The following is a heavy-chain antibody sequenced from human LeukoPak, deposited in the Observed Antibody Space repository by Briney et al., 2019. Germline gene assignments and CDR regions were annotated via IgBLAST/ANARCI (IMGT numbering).Heavy chain of an antibody. CDR2: IYYSGST. D-gene: IGHD3-3*01. J-gene: IGHJ3*02. CDR3: GSSGPPYYDFWSGYFSAFDI. CDR1: GGSVSSYY. V-gene: IGHV4-59*02. Sequence: SETLSLTCTVSGGSVSSYYWSWIRQPPGKGLEWVGYIYYSGSTNYNPSLKSRVTISVDTSNNKFFLQLSTVTAADTAVYYCGSSGPPYYDFWSGYFSAFDIWGQGTMVTVSS.